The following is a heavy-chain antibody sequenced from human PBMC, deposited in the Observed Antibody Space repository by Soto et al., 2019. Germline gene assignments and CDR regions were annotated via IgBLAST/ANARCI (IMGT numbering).Heavy chain of an antibody. Sequence: DVQLAESGGGLVQPGGSLRLSCVASGQTFNRYWMSWVRQAPGKGLEWVANIKQDGSEEYYVDSVKGRFSISRDNAKKSPYLQMNSLRAEDTAMDYCVISYFDSCSFDFYGMDVWGQGTTVIVSS. CDR2: IKQDGSEE. J-gene: IGHJ6*02. CDR1: GQTFNRYW. CDR3: VISYFDSCSFDFYGMDV. D-gene: IGHD3-3*01. V-gene: IGHV3-7*03.